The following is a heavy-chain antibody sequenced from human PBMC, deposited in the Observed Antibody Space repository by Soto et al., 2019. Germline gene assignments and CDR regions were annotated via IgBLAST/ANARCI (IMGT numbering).Heavy chain of an antibody. CDR2: ISNDGSNK. Sequence: QVQLVESGGGVVQPGRSLRLSCAASGFTFSSHGMHWVRQAPGKGLEWVAVISNDGSNKYYADSEKGRFTISRDNSKNTLYLQMNSLRAEDTAVYYCAKEWVYDSSGWSFDYWGQGTLVTVSS. CDR3: AKEWVYDSSGWSFDY. CDR1: GFTFSSHG. D-gene: IGHD3-22*01. J-gene: IGHJ4*02. V-gene: IGHV3-30*18.